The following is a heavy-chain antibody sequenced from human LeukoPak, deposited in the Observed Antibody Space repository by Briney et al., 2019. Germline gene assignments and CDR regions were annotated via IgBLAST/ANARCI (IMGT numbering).Heavy chain of an antibody. V-gene: IGHV4-4*07. Sequence: SETLSLTCTVSGGPISGYYWSWIRQPAGKGLEWIGRVYTSGSTNYNPSLKSRVTMSIDTSKNQFSLNLSSVTAADTAVYYCAKSPSGRGGYNWFDPWGQGTLVTVSS. CDR3: AKSPSGRGGYNWFDP. D-gene: IGHD3-16*01. CDR2: VYTSGST. J-gene: IGHJ5*02. CDR1: GGPISGYY.